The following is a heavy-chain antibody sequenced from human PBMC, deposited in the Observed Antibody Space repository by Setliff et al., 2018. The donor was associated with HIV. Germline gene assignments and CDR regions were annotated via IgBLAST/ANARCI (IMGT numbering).Heavy chain of an antibody. CDR2: IYYSGST. Sequence: KTSETLSLTCTVSGDSISSYYWSCIRQPPEKGLEWIGYIYYSGSTNYNPSLKSRVTISVDTSKNQFSLKLSSVTAADTAVYYCARQVGHKVLFDSWGQGTLVTVSS. V-gene: IGHV4-59*01. J-gene: IGHJ4*02. CDR1: GDSISSYY. CDR3: ARQVGHKVLFDS. D-gene: IGHD1-26*01.